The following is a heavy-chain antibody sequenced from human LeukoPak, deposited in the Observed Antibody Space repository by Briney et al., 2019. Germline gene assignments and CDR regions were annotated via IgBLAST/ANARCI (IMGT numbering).Heavy chain of an antibody. Sequence: SETLSLTCAVYGASFSEYYWSWIRQPPGKGLEWIGQINHSGGTNYHPSLKTRVTISLDTSKNQVSLKLRSVTAADTAVYYCAFEGPVSGYAFDPWGQGALVAVSS. CDR1: GASFSEYY. D-gene: IGHD5-12*01. CDR3: AFEGPVSGYAFDP. V-gene: IGHV4-34*01. J-gene: IGHJ5*02. CDR2: INHSGGT.